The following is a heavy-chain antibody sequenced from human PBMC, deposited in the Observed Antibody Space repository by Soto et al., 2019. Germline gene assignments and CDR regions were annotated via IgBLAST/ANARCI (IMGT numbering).Heavy chain of an antibody. CDR1: GGTFSSYA. Sequence: QVQLVQSGAEVKKPGSSVKVSCKASGGTFSSYAISWVRQAPGQGLEWMGGIIPIFGTANYAQKLQGRVTRTADEYPSTAYSELSGVSSDATVSYHCGRERDFVLADGFYDCGDRDVWGQGPTVTASS. CDR2: IIPIFGTA. D-gene: IGHD2-21*02. J-gene: IGHJ6*02. V-gene: IGHV1-69*01. CDR3: GRERDFVLADGFYDCGDRDV.